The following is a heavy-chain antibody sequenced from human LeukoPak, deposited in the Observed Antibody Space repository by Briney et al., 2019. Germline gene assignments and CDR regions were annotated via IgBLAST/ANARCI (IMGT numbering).Heavy chain of an antibody. D-gene: IGHD5-18*01. CDR1: GFTFSTYA. CDR2: IYSGGST. CDR3: ARDHYSYVDTAMVGYFDY. Sequence: GGSLRLSCATSGFTFSTYAMIWVRQAPGKGLGWVSVIYSGGSTYYADSVKGRFTISRDNSKNTLYLQMNSLRAEDTAVYYCARDHYSYVDTAMVGYFDYWGQGTLVTVSS. J-gene: IGHJ4*02. V-gene: IGHV3-66*01.